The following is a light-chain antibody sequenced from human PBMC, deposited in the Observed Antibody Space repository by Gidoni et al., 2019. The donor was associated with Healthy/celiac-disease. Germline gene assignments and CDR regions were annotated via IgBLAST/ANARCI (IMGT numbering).Light chain of an antibody. CDR1: QSLLDSDDGNTY. Sequence: DIVMTQTPLSLPVTPGEPASISCRSSQSLLDSDDGNTYLDWYLQKPGQSPQLLIYTLSYRAPGVPDRFSGSGSGTDFTLKISRVEAEDVGVYYCMQRIEFPYTFGQXTKLEIK. J-gene: IGKJ2*01. CDR3: MQRIEFPYT. CDR2: TLS. V-gene: IGKV2-40*01.